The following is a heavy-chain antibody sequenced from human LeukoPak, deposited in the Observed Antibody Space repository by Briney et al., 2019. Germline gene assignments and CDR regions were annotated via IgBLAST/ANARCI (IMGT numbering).Heavy chain of an antibody. J-gene: IGHJ6*04. CDR1: GFTFSIYG. V-gene: IGHV3-33*01. D-gene: IGHD3-10*01. Sequence: GGSLRLSCAASGFTFSIYGMHWVRQAPGKGLEWVAVIWYDGSNKYYADSVKGPFTISRDNSKNTLYLQMNSLRAEDTAVYYCAREGSGGGGMAVGGKGTTVTVPA. CDR3: AREGSGGGGMAV. CDR2: IWYDGSNK.